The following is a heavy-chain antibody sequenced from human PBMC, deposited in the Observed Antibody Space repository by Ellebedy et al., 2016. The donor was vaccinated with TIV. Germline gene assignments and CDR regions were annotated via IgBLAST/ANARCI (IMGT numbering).Heavy chain of an antibody. Sequence: PGGSLRLSCAASGFTFSNYAMSWVRRAPGKGLEWVSSIGGNVGSTYYADSVKGRFTSSRDNSKNTQYLQMNSRRVEDTAVYYCAKDRAPYSGTYYDFDCWGQGIPVTVSS. CDR3: AKDRAPYSGTYYDFDC. CDR1: GFTFSNYA. J-gene: IGHJ4*02. D-gene: IGHD1-26*01. V-gene: IGHV3-23*01. CDR2: IGGNVGST.